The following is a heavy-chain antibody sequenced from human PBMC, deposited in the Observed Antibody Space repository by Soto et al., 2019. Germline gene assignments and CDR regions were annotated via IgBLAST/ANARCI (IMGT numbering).Heavy chain of an antibody. V-gene: IGHV3-23*01. D-gene: IGHD1-26*01. J-gene: IGHJ3*02. Sequence: GGSLRLSCAASGFTFSSYAMSWVRQAPGKGLEWVSDISGSGGTTYDADSVKGRFTISRDNSKNTLNLQMNSLRAEDTAVYYCAKLRGGSSYDAFDICGQGTLVTVSS. CDR3: AKLRGGSSYDAFDI. CDR2: ISGSGGTT. CDR1: GFTFSSYA.